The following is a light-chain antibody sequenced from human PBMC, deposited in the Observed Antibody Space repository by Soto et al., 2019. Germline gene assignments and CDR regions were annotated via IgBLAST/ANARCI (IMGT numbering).Light chain of an antibody. CDR3: QQYYNYWT. CDR1: QSVLYSSNNKNY. Sequence: DIVMTQSPDSLAVSLGERATINCKSSQSVLYSSNNKNYLAWYQQKPGQPPKLLIYWASTRESGVPDRFSGSGSGTDFTLTISSLQAEDVAVYYCQQYYNYWTFGQGTKVEIK. CDR2: WAS. V-gene: IGKV4-1*01. J-gene: IGKJ1*01.